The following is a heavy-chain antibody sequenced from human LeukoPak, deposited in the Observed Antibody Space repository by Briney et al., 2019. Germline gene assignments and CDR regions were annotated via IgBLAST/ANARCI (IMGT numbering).Heavy chain of an antibody. CDR1: GFAFSSYE. D-gene: IGHD3-22*01. CDR3: ARERYHSDRSGELDY. Sequence: GGSLRLSCAASGFAFSSYEMNWVRQAPGKGLEWVSYIGPSGSTIYYADSVKGRFTISRDNAKNSLYLQLNSLRAVDTAVYYCARERYHSDRSGELDYWGQGTLVTVSS. V-gene: IGHV3-48*03. CDR2: IGPSGSTI. J-gene: IGHJ4*02.